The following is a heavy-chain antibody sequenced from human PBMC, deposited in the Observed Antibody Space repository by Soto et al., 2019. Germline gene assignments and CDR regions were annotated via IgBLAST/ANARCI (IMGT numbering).Heavy chain of an antibody. CDR2: ISAYNGDT. CDR3: ARVRERWIQPEAFDI. V-gene: IGHV1-18*04. CDR1: RFSFTDDG. Sequence: QVQLVQSGAEVKKPGASVKVSCKASRFSFTDDGLTWVRQAPGQGLEWMGWISAYNGDTNYAQNFQGRVTMATDTSTSTGYMELRSLRSDDTAVYHCARVRERWIQPEAFDIWGQGTMVTVSS. J-gene: IGHJ3*02. D-gene: IGHD5-18*01.